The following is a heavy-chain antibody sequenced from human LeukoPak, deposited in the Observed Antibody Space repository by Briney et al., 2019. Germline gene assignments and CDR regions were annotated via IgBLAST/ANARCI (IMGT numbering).Heavy chain of an antibody. CDR3: ARGSITMIAFDY. Sequence: ASETLSLTCAVYGGSFSDYYWSWIRQPPGKGLEWIGEINHSGSTNYNPSLKSRVTISVDTSKNQFSLKLSSVTAADTAVYYCARGSITMIAFDYWGQGTLVTVSS. D-gene: IGHD3-22*01. CDR1: GGSFSDYY. J-gene: IGHJ4*02. V-gene: IGHV4-34*01. CDR2: INHSGST.